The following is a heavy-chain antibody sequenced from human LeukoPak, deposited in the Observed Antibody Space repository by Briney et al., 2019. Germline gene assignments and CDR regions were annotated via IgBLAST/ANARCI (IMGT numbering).Heavy chain of an antibody. CDR2: ISSSGSNI. CDR1: GFTFSDYY. CDR3: AKGATSAYFSPLDS. Sequence: GGSLRLSCAASGFTFSDYYMSWIRQAPGKGLEWVSYISSSGSNIYYADSVKGRFTISRDNAKNSLYLQMNSLRAEDTAIYYCAKGATSAYFSPLDSWGQGTLVTVSS. V-gene: IGHV3-11*01. D-gene: IGHD3-22*01. J-gene: IGHJ4*02.